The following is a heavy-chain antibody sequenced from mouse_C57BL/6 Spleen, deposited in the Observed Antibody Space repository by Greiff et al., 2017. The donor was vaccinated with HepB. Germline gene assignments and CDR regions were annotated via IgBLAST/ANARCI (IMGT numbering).Heavy chain of an antibody. CDR3: ARDDYGSSYSFAY. CDR1: GFTFSSYA. D-gene: IGHD1-1*01. Sequence: EVQRVESGGGLVKPGGSLKLSCAASGFTFSSYAMSWVRQTPEKRLEWVATISDGGSYTYYPDNVKGRFTISRDNAKNNLYLQMSHLKSEDTAMYYCARDDYGSSYSFAYWGQGTLVTVSA. J-gene: IGHJ3*01. CDR2: ISDGGSYT. V-gene: IGHV5-4*01.